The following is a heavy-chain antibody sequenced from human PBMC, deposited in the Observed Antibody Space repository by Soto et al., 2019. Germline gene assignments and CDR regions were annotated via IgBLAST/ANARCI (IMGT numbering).Heavy chain of an antibody. V-gene: IGHV1-18*01. Sequence: ASVKVSCKASGYTFTSYGISWVRQAPGQGLERMGWISAYNGNTNYAQKLQGRVTMTTDTSTSTAYMELRSLRSDDTAVYYCARDTHSSSWYSGWFDPWRQGTLVTASS. J-gene: IGHJ5*02. D-gene: IGHD6-13*01. CDR2: ISAYNGNT. CDR1: GYTFTSYG. CDR3: ARDTHSSSWYSGWFDP.